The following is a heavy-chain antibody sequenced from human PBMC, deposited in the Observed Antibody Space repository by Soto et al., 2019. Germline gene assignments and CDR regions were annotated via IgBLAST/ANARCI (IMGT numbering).Heavy chain of an antibody. D-gene: IGHD4-4*01. CDR1: GYTFTGYY. V-gene: IGHV1-2*04. CDR3: ARTPKMTTVNPARYGMDV. J-gene: IGHJ6*02. CDR2: INPNSGGT. Sequence: QVQLVQSGAEVKKPGASVKVSCKASGYTFTGYYMHWVRQAPGQGLEWMGWINPNSGGTNYAQKFQGWVTMTRDTSISTAYMELSRLRSDDTAVYYCARTPKMTTVNPARYGMDVWGQGTTVTVSS.